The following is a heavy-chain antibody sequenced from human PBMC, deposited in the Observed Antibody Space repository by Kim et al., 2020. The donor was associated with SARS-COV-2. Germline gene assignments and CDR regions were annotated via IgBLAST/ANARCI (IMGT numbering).Heavy chain of an antibody. CDR3: ARGGAAGYYAGWDGRDY. CDR1: GYTFTSYY. J-gene: IGHJ4*02. Sequence: ASVEVSCKASGYTFTSYYMHWVRQAPGQGLEWMGIINPSGGSTSYAQKFQGRVTMTRDTSTSTVYMELSSLRSEDTAGYYCARGGAAGYYAGWDGRDYWGQGTLVTVSS. D-gene: IGHD3-9*01. CDR2: INPSGGST. V-gene: IGHV1-46*01.